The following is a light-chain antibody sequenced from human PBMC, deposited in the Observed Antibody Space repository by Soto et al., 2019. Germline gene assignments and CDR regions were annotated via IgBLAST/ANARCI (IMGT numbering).Light chain of an antibody. CDR1: SSDVGNYNF. CDR2: EVS. J-gene: IGLJ1*01. Sequence: QSVLTQPASVSGSPGQSITISCTGTSSDVGNYNFVSWYQHHPGKAPKLMIYEVSDRPSGVSDRFSGSKSGNTASLTISGLQPEDEADYYCSSYATSGILVFGTGTKVTVL. CDR3: SSYATSGILV. V-gene: IGLV2-14*01.